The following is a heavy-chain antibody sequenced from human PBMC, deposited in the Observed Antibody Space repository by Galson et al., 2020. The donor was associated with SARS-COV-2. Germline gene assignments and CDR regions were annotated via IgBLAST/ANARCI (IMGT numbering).Heavy chain of an antibody. CDR2: IYWDDDK. CDR3: VHGRSTISCCDDFDD. CDR1: GFSLSTSGVG. J-gene: IGHJ4*02. Sequence: SGPTLVKPTQTLTLTCTFSGFSLSTSGVGVGWIRQPPGKALEWLALIYWDDDKRFSPSLKSRLTITKDTSKNQVVLTMTNMDPVDTATYYGVHGRSTISCCDDFDDWGQGTLVTVAS. D-gene: IGHD2-2*01. V-gene: IGHV2-5*02.